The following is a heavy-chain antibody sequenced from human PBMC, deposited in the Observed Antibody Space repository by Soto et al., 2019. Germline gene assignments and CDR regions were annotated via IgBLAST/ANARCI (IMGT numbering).Heavy chain of an antibody. Sequence: QVQLVQSGAEVKKPGASVRVSCRTSGYTFSNYGISWVRQAPGQGLECMGWVSGYIGNTHYARKLQSRVTMTKDTSTSTAHMDLRSLTSDDTAVYYCARSPLEYCRGGNCYSDFWGQGTLVTVSS. D-gene: IGHD2-15*01. CDR1: GYTFSNYG. J-gene: IGHJ4*02. CDR3: ARSPLEYCRGGNCYSDF. CDR2: VSGYIGNT. V-gene: IGHV1-18*01.